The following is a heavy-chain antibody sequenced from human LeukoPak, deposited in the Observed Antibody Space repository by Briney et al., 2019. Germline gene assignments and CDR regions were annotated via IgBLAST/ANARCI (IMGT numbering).Heavy chain of an antibody. CDR2: IFSNGDT. D-gene: IGHD5-24*01. V-gene: IGHV3-53*01. Sequence: GGSLRLSCTASEFTVSRNYMLWVRQAPGKGLEWVSLIFSNGDTHYADSVKGRSTISRDTSKNTVSLQMNSLRVEDTAMYYCTRDQMNYWGQGTLVTVSS. CDR1: EFTVSRNY. CDR3: TRDQMNY. J-gene: IGHJ4*02.